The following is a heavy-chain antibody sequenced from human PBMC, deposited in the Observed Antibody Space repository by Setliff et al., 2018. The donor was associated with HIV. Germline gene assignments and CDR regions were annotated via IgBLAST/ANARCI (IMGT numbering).Heavy chain of an antibody. CDR3: ARGKGFGAYYFIDV. D-gene: IGHD3-10*01. CDR1: GDSLNSSTYY. CDR2: NYHGGRT. Sequence: SETLSLTCTVPGDSLNSSTYYWTWIHQRPGKGLEWIGYNYHGGRTNFNPSLKSRLTISLDTSKNQFSLRLNSVTAADTAVYYCARGKGFGAYYFIDVWGEGTTVTVSS. V-gene: IGHV4-31*02. J-gene: IGHJ6*03.